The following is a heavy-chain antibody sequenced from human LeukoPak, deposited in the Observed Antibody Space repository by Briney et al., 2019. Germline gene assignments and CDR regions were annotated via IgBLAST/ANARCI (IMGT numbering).Heavy chain of an antibody. D-gene: IGHD5-12*01. J-gene: IGHJ4*02. CDR3: ARDLGPSYSEYDWRGIFDY. CDR2: ISTRGSTI. V-gene: IGHV3-48*03. Sequence: GGSLRLSCAASGFTFSDYEMNWVRQAPGKGLEWVSYISTRGSTIYYADSVKGRFTISRDNAKNSLYLQMSSLRAEDTAVYYCARDLGPSYSEYDWRGIFDYWGQGTLVTFSS. CDR1: GFTFSDYE.